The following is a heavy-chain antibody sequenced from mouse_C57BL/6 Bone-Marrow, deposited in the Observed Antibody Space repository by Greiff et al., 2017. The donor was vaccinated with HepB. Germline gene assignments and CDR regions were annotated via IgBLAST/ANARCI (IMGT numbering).Heavy chain of an antibody. CDR1: GFTFSSYG. CDR3: ARPQVLYGEFDY. J-gene: IGHJ2*01. CDR2: ISSGGSYT. D-gene: IGHD1-1*01. V-gene: IGHV5-6*01. Sequence: EVQVVESGGDLVKPGGSLKLSCAASGFTFSSYGMSWVRQTPDKRLEWVATISSGGSYTYYPDSVKGRFTISRDNAKNTLYLQMSSLKSEDTAMYYCARPQVLYGEFDYWGQGTTLTVSS.